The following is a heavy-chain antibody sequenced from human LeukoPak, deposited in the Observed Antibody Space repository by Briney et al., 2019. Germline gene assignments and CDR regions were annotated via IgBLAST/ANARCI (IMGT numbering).Heavy chain of an antibody. CDR1: GGSISSGDYY. CDR2: IYYSGST. CDR3: ARTTMKVPLFDY. Sequence: SQTLSLTCTVSGGSISSGDYYWSWIRQPPGKGLEWIGYIYYSGSTYYNPSLKSRVTISVDTSKNQFSLKLSSVTAADTAVYHCARTTMKVPLFDYWGQGTLVTVSS. J-gene: IGHJ4*02. V-gene: IGHV4-30-4*08. D-gene: IGHD3-22*01.